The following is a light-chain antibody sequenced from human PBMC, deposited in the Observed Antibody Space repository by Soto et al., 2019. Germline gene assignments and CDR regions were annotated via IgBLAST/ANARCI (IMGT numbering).Light chain of an antibody. J-gene: IGKJ3*01. CDR1: QSISGGY. CDR2: GAT. V-gene: IGKV3-20*01. Sequence: EIVLPQSPGTLSLSPGARVTLSCRASQSISGGYLAWYQQKRGQAPRLLVYGATTRATGIPDRFSGSGSGSDFTLIFSRLEPEDFAVYFCQQYGVSPQAFGPGTKVDNK. CDR3: QQYGVSPQA.